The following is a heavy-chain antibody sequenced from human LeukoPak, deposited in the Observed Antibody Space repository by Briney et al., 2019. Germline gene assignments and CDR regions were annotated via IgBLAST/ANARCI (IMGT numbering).Heavy chain of an antibody. J-gene: IGHJ3*02. Sequence: WGSLRLSCAASGFTFSSYWMIWVRQAPGKGLEWVANIKQDGSEKHYVDSVKGRFTISRDNAKNSLYLQMNILRAEDTAVYYCANPSGTYGPGVFDIWGQGTMVTVSS. V-gene: IGHV3-7*01. CDR3: ANPSGTYGPGVFDI. D-gene: IGHD1-26*01. CDR1: GFTFSSYW. CDR2: IKQDGSEK.